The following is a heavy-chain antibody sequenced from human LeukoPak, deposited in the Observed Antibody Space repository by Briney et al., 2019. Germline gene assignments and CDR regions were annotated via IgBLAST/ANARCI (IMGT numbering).Heavy chain of an antibody. CDR2: INPNSGGT. D-gene: IGHD3-10*01. CDR1: GHTFTGYY. J-gene: IGHJ4*02. V-gene: IGHV1-2*02. Sequence: GASVKVSCKASGHTFTGYYMHWVRQAPGQGLEWMGWINPNSGGTNYAQKFQGRVTMTRDTSISTAYMELSSLRSEDTAVYYCARSGSGSFDYWGQGTLVTVSS. CDR3: ARSGSGSFDY.